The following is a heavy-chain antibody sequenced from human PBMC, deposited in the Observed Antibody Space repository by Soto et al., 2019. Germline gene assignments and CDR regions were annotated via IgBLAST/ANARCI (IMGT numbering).Heavy chain of an antibody. D-gene: IGHD2-2*01. CDR3: AVGYCSSTTCSREYFQH. CDR2: IYHSGST. Sequence: SETLSLTCAVSGYSISSGYYWGWIRQPPGKGLEWIGTIYHSGSTFHNPSLKSRVTISVDTSKNQFSLRLRSVTAADTAVYYCAVGYCSSTTCSREYFQHWGQGTLVTVSS. V-gene: IGHV4-38-2*01. J-gene: IGHJ1*01. CDR1: GYSISSGYY.